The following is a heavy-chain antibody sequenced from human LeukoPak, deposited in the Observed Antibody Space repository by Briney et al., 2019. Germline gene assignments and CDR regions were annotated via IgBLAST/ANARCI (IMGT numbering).Heavy chain of an antibody. CDR2: IKQDGGEK. V-gene: IGHV3-7*04. J-gene: IGHJ4*02. Sequence: GGSLRLSCAASGFTFSSYWMSWVRQAPGKGLEWVANIKQDGGEKYYVDSVKGRFTISRDNAKTSLYLQMTSLRAEDTAVFYCARDKYFDSTTYYPRFDYWGQGILVTVSS. CDR3: ARDKYFDSTTYYPRFDY. CDR1: GFTFSSYW. D-gene: IGHD3-22*01.